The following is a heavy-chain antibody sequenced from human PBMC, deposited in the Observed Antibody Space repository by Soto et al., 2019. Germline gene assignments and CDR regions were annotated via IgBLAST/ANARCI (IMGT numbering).Heavy chain of an antibody. V-gene: IGHV4-34*01. Sequence: SETLSLTYAVYGGSFIGYYWSWIRQPPGKGLEWIGEINHSGSAYYNPSLKSRVTISVHTSNSQFSLELSSVTAADTAVYYCARGLITGSHYSGGWYYFDSWGQGTQVTVSS. CDR1: GGSFIGYY. CDR2: INHSGSA. CDR3: ARGLITGSHYSGGWYYFDS. D-gene: IGHD6-19*01. J-gene: IGHJ4*02.